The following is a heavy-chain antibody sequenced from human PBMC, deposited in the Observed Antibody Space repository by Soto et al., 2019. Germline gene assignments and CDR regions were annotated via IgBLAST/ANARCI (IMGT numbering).Heavy chain of an antibody. D-gene: IGHD1-1*01. CDR1: GYTFSSYG. CDR3: ARDNELFDY. CDR2: ISTYNDNT. V-gene: IGHV1-18*01. J-gene: IGHJ4*02. Sequence: QVQLVQSGAEVKSPGASVKVSCKASGYTFSSYGISWVRQAPGQGLEWMGWISTYNDNTNYAQKLQGRVTMARDTSTSTAYMEVRSLRSDDTAVYYCARDNELFDYWGQGTLVTVSS.